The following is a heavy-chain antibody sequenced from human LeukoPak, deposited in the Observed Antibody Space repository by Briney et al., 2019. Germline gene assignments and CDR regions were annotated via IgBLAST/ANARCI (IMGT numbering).Heavy chain of an antibody. D-gene: IGHD1-26*01. V-gene: IGHV4-39*01. CDR2: IYYSGST. CDR1: GGSISSSSYY. Sequence: SETLSLTCTVSGGSISSSSYYWGWIRQPPGKGLEWIGSIYYSGSTYYNPSLKSRVTISVDTSKNQFSLKLSSVTAADTAVYYCARHQYAFPVGYFDYWGQGTLVIVSS. J-gene: IGHJ4*02. CDR3: ARHQYAFPVGYFDY.